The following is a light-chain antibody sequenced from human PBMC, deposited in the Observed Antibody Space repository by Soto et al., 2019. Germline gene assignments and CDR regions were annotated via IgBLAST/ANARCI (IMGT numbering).Light chain of an antibody. V-gene: IGLV2-14*01. CDR3: SSYSTSATAYV. J-gene: IGLJ1*01. CDR2: EVR. Sequence: QSVLTQPASVSGSPGQSITISCTGSSSDVDNGYNSVSWYQQHPGKAPKLMIYEVRNRPSGVSNRFSGSTSGNTASLTISGLPAEDEADYYCSSYSTSATAYVFGTGTKLTVL. CDR1: SSDVDNGYNS.